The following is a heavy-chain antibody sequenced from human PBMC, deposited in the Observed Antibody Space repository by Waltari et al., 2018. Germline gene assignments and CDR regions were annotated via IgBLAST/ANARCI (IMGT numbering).Heavy chain of an antibody. D-gene: IGHD4-4*01. CDR2: INVNGNKT. Sequence: QVQLVESGGGVFQPGRSLRLSCAASGFTFSNYAMHWVRQAPGNGVEWVNFINVNGNKTYYADSVRGGFTSSRDNSKNTLFLQMNSLRTEDTAVYYCARGEETVTNRHFDYWCQGILVTVSS. V-gene: IGHV3-30*01. J-gene: IGHJ4*02. CDR1: GFTFSNYA. CDR3: ARGEETVTNRHFDY.